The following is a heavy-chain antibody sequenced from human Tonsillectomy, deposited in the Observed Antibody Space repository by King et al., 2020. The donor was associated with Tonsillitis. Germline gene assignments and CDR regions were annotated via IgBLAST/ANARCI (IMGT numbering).Heavy chain of an antibody. CDR2: ISYDGSNK. V-gene: IGHV3-30*18. Sequence: VQLVESGGGVVQPGRPLRLPCAASGITFSSYDMHWVRQAPGKGLEWVAVISYDGSNKFYADSVKGRFTISRDNSKNTLYLQMNSLRAEDTAVYYCAKALYNLFDILTAYPFDYWGQGTLVTVSS. CDR1: GITFSSYD. D-gene: IGHD3-9*01. J-gene: IGHJ4*02. CDR3: AKALYNLFDILTAYPFDY.